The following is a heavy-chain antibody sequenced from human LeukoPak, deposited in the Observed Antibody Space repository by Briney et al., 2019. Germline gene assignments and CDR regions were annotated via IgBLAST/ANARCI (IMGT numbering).Heavy chain of an antibody. V-gene: IGHV4-30-4*01. CDR3: ARDYGGRWFDP. J-gene: IGHJ5*02. D-gene: IGHD4-23*01. CDR1: GGSISSGDYY. CDR2: IYYSGST. Sequence: SETLSLTCTVPGGSISSGDYYWSWIRQPPGKGLEWIGYIYYSGSTYYNPSLKSRVTISVDTSKNQFSLKLSSVTAADTAVYYCARDYGGRWFDPWGQGTLVTVSS.